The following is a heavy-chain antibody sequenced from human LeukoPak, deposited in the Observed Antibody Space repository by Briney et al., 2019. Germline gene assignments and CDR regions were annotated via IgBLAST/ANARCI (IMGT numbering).Heavy chain of an antibody. Sequence: GGSLRLSCAASGFTFSSYSMNWVRQAPGKGLEWVSSISSSSSYIYYADSVKGRFTISRDNAKNSLYLQVNSLRAEDTAVYYCARDLPPYSSSWLQGNWFDPWGQGTLVTVSS. CDR2: ISSSSSYI. D-gene: IGHD6-13*01. V-gene: IGHV3-21*01. CDR1: GFTFSSYS. CDR3: ARDLPPYSSSWLQGNWFDP. J-gene: IGHJ5*02.